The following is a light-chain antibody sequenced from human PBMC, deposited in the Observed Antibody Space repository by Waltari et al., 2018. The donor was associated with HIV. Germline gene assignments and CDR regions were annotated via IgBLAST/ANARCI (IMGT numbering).Light chain of an antibody. J-gene: IGLJ2*01. CDR3: SSYSHSNVLT. Sequence: QSALTQPPSASGSPGQSVTISCTGTSSDVGSYDSVSWYQCLPGKAPQLMIYEVTKRPSGVPARFSGAKSGNTASLTVSGLQPEDEADYYCSSYSHSNVLTFGGGTKLTVL. CDR2: EVT. V-gene: IGLV2-8*01. CDR1: SSDVGSYDS.